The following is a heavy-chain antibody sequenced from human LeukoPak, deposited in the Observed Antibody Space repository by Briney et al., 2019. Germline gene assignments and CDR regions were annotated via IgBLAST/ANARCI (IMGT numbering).Heavy chain of an antibody. V-gene: IGHV1-3*01. CDR1: GYTFTSYG. D-gene: IGHD2-2*01. Sequence: ASVKVSCKASGYTFTSYGISWVRQAPGQRLEWMGWINAGNGNTKYSQKFQGRVTITRDTSASTAYMELTNLRSDDTAIYYCARAGYCSGAACYAEGIDYWGQGTLVTVSS. J-gene: IGHJ4*02. CDR3: ARAGYCSGAACYAEGIDY. CDR2: INAGNGNT.